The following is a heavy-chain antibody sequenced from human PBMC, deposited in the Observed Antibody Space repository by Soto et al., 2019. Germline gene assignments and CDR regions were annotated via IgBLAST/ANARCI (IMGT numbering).Heavy chain of an antibody. D-gene: IGHD6-13*01. Sequence: GGSLRLSCAASGFTFSSYAMSWVRQAPGKGLEWVSVISGSDDSTYYADSVKGRFTISRDNSKNTLYLQMNSLRAEDTAVYYCAKRSSTATFDKGGQGALVTVSS. CDR1: GFTFSSYA. CDR2: ISGSDDST. J-gene: IGHJ4*02. CDR3: AKRSSTATFDK. V-gene: IGHV3-23*01.